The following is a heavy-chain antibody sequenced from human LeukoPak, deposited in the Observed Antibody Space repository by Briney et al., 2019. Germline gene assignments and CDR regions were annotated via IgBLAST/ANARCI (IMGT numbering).Heavy chain of an antibody. CDR1: GGSISGDH. CDR2: IYYSGNT. V-gene: IGHV4-59*08. J-gene: IGHJ3*02. CDR3: ARRNDFHI. Sequence: SETLSLTCTVSGGSISGDHWNWIRQPPGKGLEWIGNIYYSGNTNYNPSLKSRVTISVDTSKNQFSLKLSSVTAADTAVYYCARRNDFHIWGQGTMVTASS.